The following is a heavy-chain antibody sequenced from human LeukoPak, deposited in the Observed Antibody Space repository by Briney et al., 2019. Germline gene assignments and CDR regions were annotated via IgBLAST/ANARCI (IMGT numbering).Heavy chain of an antibody. CDR2: IYYSGST. CDR1: GGSISSSSYY. CDR3: ARHVRRDGYNHFDY. Sequence: SETLSLTCTVSGGSISSSSYYWGWIRQPPGKGLEWIGSIYYSGSTYYNPSLKSRVTISVYTSKNQFSLKLSSVTAADTAVYYCARHVRRDGYNHFDYWGQGTLVTVSS. D-gene: IGHD5-24*01. V-gene: IGHV4-39*01. J-gene: IGHJ4*02.